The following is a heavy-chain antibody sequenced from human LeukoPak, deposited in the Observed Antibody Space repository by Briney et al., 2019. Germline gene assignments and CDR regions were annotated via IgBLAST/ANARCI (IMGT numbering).Heavy chain of an antibody. D-gene: IGHD6-13*01. J-gene: IGHJ4*02. Sequence: GGSLRLSCAASGFTFSSYAMSWVRQAPGKGLEWVSGISGSGGSTYYADSVKGRFTISRDNSRNTLYLQMNSRRAEDTAAYYCAIVPGYSSGWYEVNYWGQGTLVTVSS. CDR2: ISGSGGST. CDR1: GFTFSSYA. CDR3: AIVPGYSSGWYEVNY. V-gene: IGHV3-23*01.